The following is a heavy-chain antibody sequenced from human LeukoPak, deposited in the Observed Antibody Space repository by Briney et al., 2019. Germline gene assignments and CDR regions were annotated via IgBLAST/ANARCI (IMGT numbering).Heavy chain of an antibody. CDR3: ARDGRVGATHSWFDP. V-gene: IGHV3-48*03. CDR2: ISSSGSTI. Sequence: GGSLRLSCAASGFTFSSYEMNWVRQAPGKGLEWVSYISSSGSTIYYADSVKGRFTISRDNAKNTLYLQMNSLRAEDTAVYYCARDGRVGATHSWFDPWGQGTLVTVSS. CDR1: GFTFSSYE. J-gene: IGHJ5*02. D-gene: IGHD1-26*01.